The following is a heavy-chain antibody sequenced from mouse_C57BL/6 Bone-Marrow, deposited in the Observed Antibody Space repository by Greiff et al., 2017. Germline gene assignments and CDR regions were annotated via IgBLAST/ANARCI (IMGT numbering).Heavy chain of an antibody. V-gene: IGHV1-7*01. Sequence: QVQLQQSGAELAKPGASVKLSCKASGYTFTSYWMHWVKQRPGQGLEWIGYINPSSGYTKYNQKFKGKATLTADKSSSTAYMQLSSLTYVDSAVYYCARSRYRNYLYYFDRWGPSTTLPVSS. J-gene: IGHJ2*01. D-gene: IGHD2-5*01. CDR3: ARSRYRNYLYYFDR. CDR2: INPSSGYT. CDR1: GYTFTSYW.